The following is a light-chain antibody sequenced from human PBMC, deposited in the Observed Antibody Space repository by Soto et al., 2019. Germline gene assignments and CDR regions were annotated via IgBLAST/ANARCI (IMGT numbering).Light chain of an antibody. J-gene: IGKJ1*01. CDR1: QSISNH. V-gene: IGKV1-39*01. CDR3: QQSYSSPPT. CDR2: AAS. Sequence: IPMSQSPCTLSASVEDRVLITCRAGQSISNHLNWYQQKPGKAPKLLIFAASSLQSGVPSRFSGSRSGPDFTLTISSLLPEDFATYYCQQSYSSPPTFGQGTKVDIK.